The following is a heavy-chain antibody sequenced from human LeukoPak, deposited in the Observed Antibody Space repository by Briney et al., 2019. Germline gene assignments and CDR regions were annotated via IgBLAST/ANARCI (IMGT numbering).Heavy chain of an antibody. CDR2: IYYSGST. D-gene: IGHD6-19*01. CDR1: GVSISSSNSY. V-gene: IGHV4-39*07. Sequence: SETLSLTCTVSGVSISSSNSYWGWIRQPPGKGLEWIGSIYYSGSTNYNPSLKSRVTISVDTSKNQFSLKLSSVTAADTAVYYCARGRRGSGWYRYYYYYMDVWGKGTTVTISS. J-gene: IGHJ6*03. CDR3: ARGRRGSGWYRYYYYYMDV.